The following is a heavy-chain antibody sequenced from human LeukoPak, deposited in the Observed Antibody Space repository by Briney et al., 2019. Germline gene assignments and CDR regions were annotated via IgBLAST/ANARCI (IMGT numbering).Heavy chain of an antibody. Sequence: GGSLRLSCAASGFTFSSYAMSWVRQAPGKGLEWVSAISGSGGSTYYADSVKGRFTISRDNSKNTLYLQMNSLRAEDTAVYYCAKILVPAIIAYYYGMDVWGQGTTVTVSS. J-gene: IGHJ6*02. D-gene: IGHD2-2*01. CDR1: GFTFSSYA. V-gene: IGHV3-23*01. CDR3: AKILVPAIIAYYYGMDV. CDR2: ISGSGGST.